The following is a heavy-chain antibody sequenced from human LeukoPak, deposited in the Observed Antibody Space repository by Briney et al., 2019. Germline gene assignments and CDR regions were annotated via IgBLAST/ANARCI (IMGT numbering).Heavy chain of an antibody. Sequence: GGSLRLSCAASGFTVSSNYMSWVRQAPGKGLEWVSVIYSGGSTYYADSVKGRFTISRDNSKNTLYLQMNSLRAEDTAVYYCARGKAPYYYYMDVWGKGTTVTISS. V-gene: IGHV3-53*01. CDR3: ARGKAPYYYYMDV. CDR2: IYSGGST. J-gene: IGHJ6*03. CDR1: GFTVSSNY.